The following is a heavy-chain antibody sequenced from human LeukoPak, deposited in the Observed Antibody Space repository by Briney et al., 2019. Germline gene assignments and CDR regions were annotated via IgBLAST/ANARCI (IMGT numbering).Heavy chain of an antibody. V-gene: IGHV5-51*01. CDR2: IYPGDSDT. J-gene: IGHJ4*02. CDR1: GYGFTSNW. CDR3: ARAHASDY. Sequence: GESLKISCKGSGYGFTSNWIAWVRPTPGKGLECIGMIYPGDSDTKYSPSFQGQVTISAVKSISTAYLQWSSLKASDSAMYYCARAHASDYWGQGTLVTVSS.